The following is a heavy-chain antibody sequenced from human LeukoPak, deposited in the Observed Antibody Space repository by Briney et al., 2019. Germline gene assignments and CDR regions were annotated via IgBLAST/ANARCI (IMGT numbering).Heavy chain of an antibody. Sequence: GGSLRLSCEASGFTFRSYWMTWVRQAAGKGLEWVAYIKEDGREKYYVDSVKGRFTISRDNAKNSLYLQMNSLRAEDTAVYYCARGLAVTARGSFDIWGQGTMVTVSS. CDR1: GFTFRSYW. CDR3: ARGLAVTARGSFDI. CDR2: IKEDGREK. V-gene: IGHV3-7*03. D-gene: IGHD6-19*01. J-gene: IGHJ3*02.